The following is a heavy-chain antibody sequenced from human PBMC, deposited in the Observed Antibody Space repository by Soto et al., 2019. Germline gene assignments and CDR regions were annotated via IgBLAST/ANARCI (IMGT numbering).Heavy chain of an antibody. CDR3: ARDMLAVAAPYDYYYYSMDV. J-gene: IGHJ6*02. CDR1: GGTFSSYA. D-gene: IGHD6-19*01. V-gene: IGHV1-69*06. Sequence: SVKVSCKASGGTFSSYAISWVRPAPGQGLEWMGGIIPIFGTANYAQKFQGRVTITADKSNSTAYMELSSLRSEDTAVYYCARDMLAVAAPYDYYYYSMDVWRQGTTVTVSS. CDR2: IIPIFGTA.